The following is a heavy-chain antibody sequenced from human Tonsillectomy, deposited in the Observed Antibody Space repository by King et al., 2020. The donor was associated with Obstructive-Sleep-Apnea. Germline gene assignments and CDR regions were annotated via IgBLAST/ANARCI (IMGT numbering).Heavy chain of an antibody. D-gene: IGHD3-10*01. J-gene: IGHJ4*02. CDR1: GASISSYY. CDR2: IYTSGGT. V-gene: IGHV4-4*07. Sequence: VQLQESGPGLVKPSETLSLTCTVSGASISSYYWSWIRQPAGKGLEWIGRIYTSGGTNYNPSLKSRVTMSVDTSKNQFSLKLTSVTAADTAVYYCARDHPSIGELSTHWGQGTLVTVSS. CDR3: ARDHPSIGELSTH.